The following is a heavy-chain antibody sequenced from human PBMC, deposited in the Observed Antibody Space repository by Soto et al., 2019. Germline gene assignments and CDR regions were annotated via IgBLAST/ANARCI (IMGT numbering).Heavy chain of an antibody. Sequence: ASVKVSCKASGYTFTSYPIHWVRQAPGQGLEWMGWINIGNGNTGYSQNLQGRVTITRDTYATTTYMEMSSLRSEDTAVYYCAREPLCGGSCYVNWFDPWGQGNLVTVSS. CDR1: GYTFTSYP. CDR2: INIGNGNT. D-gene: IGHD2-15*01. J-gene: IGHJ5*02. V-gene: IGHV1-3*04. CDR3: AREPLCGGSCYVNWFDP.